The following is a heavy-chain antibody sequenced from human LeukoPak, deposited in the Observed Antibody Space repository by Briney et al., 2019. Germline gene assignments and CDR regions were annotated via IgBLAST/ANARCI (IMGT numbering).Heavy chain of an antibody. CDR2: INSDGSIT. CDR1: GFTFTTYW. D-gene: IGHD3-22*01. J-gene: IGHJ6*02. CDR3: ARAYTYYYDSIAYYYGMDV. Sequence: GGSLRLSCAASGFTFTTYWMHWVRQAPGKGLVWVSHINSDGSITSYADSVKGRFTISRDNSKNTLYLQMNSLRAEDTAVYYCARAYTYYYDSIAYYYGMDVWGQGTTVTVSS. V-gene: IGHV3-74*01.